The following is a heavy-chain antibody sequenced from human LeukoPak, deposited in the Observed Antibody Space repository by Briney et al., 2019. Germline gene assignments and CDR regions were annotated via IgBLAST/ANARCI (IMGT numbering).Heavy chain of an antibody. CDR1: GVSVTTNY. CDR2: SYTVSSGGSV. Sequence: GGSLRLSCAGSGVSVTTNYRSWVRQAPGKGLEWVSVSYTVSSGGSVYYADSVMGRFTVSRDSSKNTLYLQMKNLRVEDTATYFCARGRQVGGFDYWGQGTLVTVSS. J-gene: IGHJ4*02. D-gene: IGHD1-26*01. V-gene: IGHV3-53*01. CDR3: ARGRQVGGFDY.